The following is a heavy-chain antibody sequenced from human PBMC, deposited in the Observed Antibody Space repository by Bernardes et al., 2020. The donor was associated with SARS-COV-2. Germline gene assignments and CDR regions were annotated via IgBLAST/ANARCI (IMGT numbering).Heavy chain of an antibody. Sequence: ASVKVSCKTSGYTFTGHWIHWLRQAPGQGLEWLGRMFPDTGDANYAQRFQGRVTMAGDTSISTAYMELNSLRSDDTAVYYCARDADFWRGSVDYWGQGTLVTVSS. J-gene: IGHJ4*02. D-gene: IGHD3-3*01. CDR3: ARDADFWRGSVDY. V-gene: IGHV1-2*06. CDR2: MFPDTGDA. CDR1: GYTFTGHW.